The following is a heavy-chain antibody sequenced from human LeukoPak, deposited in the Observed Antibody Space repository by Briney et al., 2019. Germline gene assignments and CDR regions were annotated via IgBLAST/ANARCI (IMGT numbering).Heavy chain of an antibody. Sequence: ASVKVSCKXSGYTFTSYDISWVRQAPGQGLEWMGWISTYNGNTNYPQKLQGRVTMTTDTSTSTAYMELRSLRSDDTAVYYCARERRDDYNWDASHIWGQGTMVTVSS. CDR3: ARERRDDYNWDASHI. CDR2: ISTYNGNT. D-gene: IGHD5-24*01. CDR1: GYTFTSYD. J-gene: IGHJ3*02. V-gene: IGHV1-18*01.